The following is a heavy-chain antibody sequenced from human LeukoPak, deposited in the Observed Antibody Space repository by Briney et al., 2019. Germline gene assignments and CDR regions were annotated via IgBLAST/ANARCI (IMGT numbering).Heavy chain of an antibody. CDR1: GFTFSSYA. J-gene: IGHJ4*02. V-gene: IGHV3-23*01. D-gene: IGHD5-12*01. CDR2: ISGSGGST. Sequence: GGSLGLSCAASGFTFSSYALSWIRQAPGKGLEWVSAISGSGGSTYYKDSVKGRFTISRDHSTSTLFLQMNSLRAEDTAVYFCAKGTSHGGYAPFDYWGQGTLVIVSS. CDR3: AKGTSHGGYAPFDY.